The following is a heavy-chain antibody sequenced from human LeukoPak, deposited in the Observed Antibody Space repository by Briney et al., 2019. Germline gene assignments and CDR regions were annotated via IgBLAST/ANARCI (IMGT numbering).Heavy chain of an antibody. Sequence: PGGSLRLSCAASGFTFSSYAMSWFRQAPGKGLEWVSVVSGSGGRTYYADSVKGRFTISRDNSKNTLFLQMNSLRAEDTAVYYCAKGAQDYGDSTTDYWGQGTLITVSS. J-gene: IGHJ4*02. V-gene: IGHV3-23*01. D-gene: IGHD4-17*01. CDR1: GFTFSSYA. CDR2: VSGSGGRT. CDR3: AKGAQDYGDSTTDY.